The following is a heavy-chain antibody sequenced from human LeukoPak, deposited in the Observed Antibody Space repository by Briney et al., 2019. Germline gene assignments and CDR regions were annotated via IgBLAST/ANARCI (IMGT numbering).Heavy chain of an antibody. Sequence: PSETLSLTCSVSDDSISSFYWTWIRQSPGRGLEWIGNIHYSGSSIYNPSLRSRVTMSIDTSKKQFFLKLRSVTAADTAVYYCVLAPNSNWFDFWGQGTLVTVSS. V-gene: IGHV4-59*08. J-gene: IGHJ4*02. CDR1: DDSISSFY. CDR2: IHYSGSS. D-gene: IGHD2-15*01. CDR3: VLAPNSNWFDF.